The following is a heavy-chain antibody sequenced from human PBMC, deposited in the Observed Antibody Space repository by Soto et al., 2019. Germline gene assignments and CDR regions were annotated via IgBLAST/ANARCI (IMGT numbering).Heavy chain of an antibody. J-gene: IGHJ6*02. V-gene: IGHV3-7*05. CDR1: GFTFSSYW. Sequence: GGSLGLSCAASGFTFSSYWMSWVCQAPGKGLEWVANIKQDGSEKYYVDSVKGRFTISRDNAKNSLYLQMNSLRAEDTAVYYCARDLLEWLVDYYYYGMDVWGQGTTVTVSS. D-gene: IGHD6-19*01. CDR3: ARDLLEWLVDYYYYGMDV. CDR2: IKQDGSEK.